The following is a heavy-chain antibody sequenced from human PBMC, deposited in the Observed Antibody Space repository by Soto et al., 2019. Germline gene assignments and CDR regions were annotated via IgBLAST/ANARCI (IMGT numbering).Heavy chain of an antibody. Sequence: QLRLEQSGGGLVQPGASLRLSCAASGFRFNTVVMHWVRQAPAKGLEWVAVVSHDEGVRYYAESVKGRFTISRDNPRNTLYLQMNSLRVEDTAVYFCVKGGEILTSTWGLGTLVTVAS. J-gene: IGHJ5*02. CDR3: VKGGEILTST. CDR2: VSHDEGVR. V-gene: IGHV3-30*18. CDR1: GFRFNTVV. D-gene: IGHD3-9*01.